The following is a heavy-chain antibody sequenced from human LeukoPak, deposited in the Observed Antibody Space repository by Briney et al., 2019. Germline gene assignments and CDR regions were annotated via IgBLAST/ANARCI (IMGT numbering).Heavy chain of an antibody. Sequence: SETLSLTCTVSGDSISSYYWSWIRQPPGKGLEWIGYIYYSGSTNYNPSLKSRVTISVDTSKNQFSLKLSSVTAADTAVYYCARGEEPLYSSSWYPPFDYWGQGTLVTVSS. CDR1: GDSISSYY. CDR3: ARGEEPLYSSSWYPPFDY. CDR2: IYYSGST. V-gene: IGHV4-59*01. J-gene: IGHJ4*02. D-gene: IGHD6-13*01.